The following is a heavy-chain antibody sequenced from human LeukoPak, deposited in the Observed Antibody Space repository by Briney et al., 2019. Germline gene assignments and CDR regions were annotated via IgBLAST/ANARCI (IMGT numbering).Heavy chain of an antibody. CDR1: GGSISNYY. V-gene: IGHV4-4*07. D-gene: IGHD2-21*02. CDR3: ARQGVATAIDY. J-gene: IGHJ4*02. CDR2: ISTSGNT. Sequence: SETLSLTCTVSGGSISNYYWSWIRQPAGKGLEWIGRISTSGNTNYNPSLKSRVTMSVDTSMNLFALKLSSVTAADTAVYYCARQGVATAIDYWGQGTLVTVSS.